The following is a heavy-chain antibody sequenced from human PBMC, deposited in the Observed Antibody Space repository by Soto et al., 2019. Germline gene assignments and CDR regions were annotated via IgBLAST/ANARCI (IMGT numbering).Heavy chain of an antibody. J-gene: IGHJ4*02. D-gene: IGHD3-22*01. Sequence: RASVKVSCKASGYTFTSYGISWVRQAPGQGLEWMGWISAYNGNTNYAQKLQGRVTMTTDTSTSTAYMELRSLRSDDTAVYYCARDFFHSSGYYYVPAPGYSGQGTLVPV. V-gene: IGHV1-18*01. CDR1: GYTFTSYG. CDR3: ARDFFHSSGYYYVPAPGY. CDR2: ISAYNGNT.